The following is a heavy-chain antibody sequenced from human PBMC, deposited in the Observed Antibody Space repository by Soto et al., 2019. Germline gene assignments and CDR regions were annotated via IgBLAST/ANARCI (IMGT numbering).Heavy chain of an antibody. CDR2: IYYSGST. V-gene: IGHV4-30-4*01. D-gene: IGHD6-13*01. CDR1: GGSISSGDYY. CDR3: ASSPDRNIAATYGDFDY. Sequence: QVQLQESGPGLVKPSQTLSLTCTVSGGSISSGDYYWSWIRQPPGKGLAWIGYIYYSGSTYYNPSLQSRVTISVETSKNQVSLKLSSVTAADTAVYYCASSPDRNIAATYGDFDYWGQGTLVTVSS. J-gene: IGHJ4*02.